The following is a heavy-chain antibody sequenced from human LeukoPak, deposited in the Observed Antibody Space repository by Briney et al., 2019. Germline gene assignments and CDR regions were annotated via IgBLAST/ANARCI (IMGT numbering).Heavy chain of an antibody. CDR3: ARGRIGGYSYGYDLDY. CDR1: GYTFTSYD. D-gene: IGHD5-18*01. V-gene: IGHV1-8*01. J-gene: IGHJ4*02. Sequence: ASVKVSCKASGYTFTSYDINWVRQATGQGLGWMGWMNPNSGNTGYAQKFQGRVTMTRNTSISTAYMELSSLRSEDTAVYYCARGRIGGYSYGYDLDYWGQGTLVTVSS. CDR2: MNPNSGNT.